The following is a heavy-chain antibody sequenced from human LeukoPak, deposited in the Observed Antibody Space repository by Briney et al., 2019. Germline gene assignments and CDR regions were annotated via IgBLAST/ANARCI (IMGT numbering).Heavy chain of an antibody. V-gene: IGHV3-21*04. CDR1: GFTFSSYS. CDR2: ISSSSSYI. D-gene: IGHD2-21*02. CDR3: AKDLVVTSYPGMYYFDY. Sequence: AGGSLRLSCAASGFTFSSYSMNWVRQAPGKGLEWVSSISSSSSYIYYADSVKGRFTISRDNAKNSLYLQMNNLRAEDTAVYYCAKDLVVTSYPGMYYFDYWGQGTLVTVSS. J-gene: IGHJ4*02.